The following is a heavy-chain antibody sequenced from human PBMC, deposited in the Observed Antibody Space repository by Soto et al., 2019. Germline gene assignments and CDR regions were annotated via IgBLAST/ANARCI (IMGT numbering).Heavy chain of an antibody. J-gene: IGHJ4*02. CDR2: IYWDDSK. D-gene: IGHD4-17*01. CDR1: GFSLSTNGVG. Sequence: QITLKESGPPLVKPTQTLTLTCSFSGFSLSTNGVGVGWIRQPPGKALEWLALIYWDDSKHYRPSLNSRLTLTKDTSRNLVVLTMTNMDPVDTATYYCAKKGGGDYILGYWGQGTLVTVSS. V-gene: IGHV2-5*02. CDR3: AKKGGGDYILGY.